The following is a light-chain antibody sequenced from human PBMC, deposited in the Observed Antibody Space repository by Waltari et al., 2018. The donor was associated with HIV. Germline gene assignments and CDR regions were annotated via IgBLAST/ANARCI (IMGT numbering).Light chain of an antibody. CDR1: QSISNW. J-gene: IGKJ1*01. CDR3: QQSYSTPWT. V-gene: IGKV1-5*03. Sequence: DIQMTQSPSTLSASVGDRVTITCRASQSISNWLAWYRQKPGQAPNLLIYKASTLESGVPSRFSGSGSGTEFIFTISSLQTDDFATYYCQQSYSTPWTFGQGTKVEIK. CDR2: KAS.